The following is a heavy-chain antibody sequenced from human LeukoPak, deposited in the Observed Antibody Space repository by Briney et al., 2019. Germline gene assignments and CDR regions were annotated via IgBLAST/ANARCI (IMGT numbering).Heavy chain of an antibody. Sequence: GGSLRLSCAASGFTFSIYSMNWVRQAPGKGLEWVSSISSSSSYIYYADSVKGRFTISRDNAKNSLYLQMNSLRAEDTAVYYCAREKPGIAAAGHNWFDPWGQGTLVTVSS. CDR2: ISSSSSYI. V-gene: IGHV3-21*01. CDR3: AREKPGIAAAGHNWFDP. D-gene: IGHD6-13*01. CDR1: GFTFSIYS. J-gene: IGHJ5*02.